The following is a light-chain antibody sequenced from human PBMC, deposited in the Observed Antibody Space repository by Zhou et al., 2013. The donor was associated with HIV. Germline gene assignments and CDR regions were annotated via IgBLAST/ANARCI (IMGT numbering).Light chain of an antibody. J-gene: IGKJ4*01. CDR3: QQCKSHPLT. Sequence: EIVLTQSPGTLSLSPGERATLSCRASQTVSSNYLAWYQQKPGQAPRLLIYGASSRATGIPDRFNGSGSGTDFTLTISSLQPDDFAVYYCQQCKSHPLTFGGGTKVEI. CDR2: GAS. V-gene: IGKV3-20*01. CDR1: QTVSSNY.